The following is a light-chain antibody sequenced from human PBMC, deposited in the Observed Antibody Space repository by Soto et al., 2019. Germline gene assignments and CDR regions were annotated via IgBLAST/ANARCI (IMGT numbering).Light chain of an antibody. Sequence: EIVMTQSPATLSVSPGERATLSCRASQSVSSNLAWYQQKPGQAPRLLMYGASTRATGIPDRFSGSGSGTEFTLTISGLQSEDFAVYYCQQYNTWPLTFGGGTKVEIK. CDR2: GAS. CDR1: QSVSSN. CDR3: QQYNTWPLT. J-gene: IGKJ4*01. V-gene: IGKV3-15*01.